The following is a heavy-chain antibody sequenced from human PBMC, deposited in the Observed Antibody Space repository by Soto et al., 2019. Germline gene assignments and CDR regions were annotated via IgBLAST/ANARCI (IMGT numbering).Heavy chain of an antibody. CDR1: GATFSSYA. V-gene: IGHV1-69*13. Sequence: SVKVSCKASGATFSSYAISWVRQAPGQGLEWMGGIIPIFGTANYAQKFQGRVTITADESTSTAYMELSSLRSEDTAVYYCARGVVVVVAATGHDAFDIWGKGTMVTVAS. D-gene: IGHD2-15*01. CDR2: IIPIFGTA. CDR3: ARGVVVVVAATGHDAFDI. J-gene: IGHJ3*02.